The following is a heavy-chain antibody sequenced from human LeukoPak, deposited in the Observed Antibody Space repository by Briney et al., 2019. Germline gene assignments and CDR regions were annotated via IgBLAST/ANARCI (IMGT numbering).Heavy chain of an antibody. CDR1: GFTFSNSA. Sequence: GGSLRLSCAASGFTFSNSAMNWVRQAPGKGLEWVSSISSSSSYIYYADSVKGRFTISRDNAKNSLYLQMNSLRAEDTAVYYCATPGDYGDYVDYWGQGTLVTVSS. D-gene: IGHD4-17*01. J-gene: IGHJ4*02. CDR3: ATPGDYGDYVDY. V-gene: IGHV3-21*01. CDR2: ISSSSSYI.